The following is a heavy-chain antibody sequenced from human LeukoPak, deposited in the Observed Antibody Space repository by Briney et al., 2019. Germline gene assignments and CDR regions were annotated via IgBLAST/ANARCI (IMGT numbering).Heavy chain of an antibody. CDR3: AASSGWEEGYFDY. J-gene: IGHJ4*02. D-gene: IGHD6-19*01. V-gene: IGHV1-69*05. CDR2: IIPIFGTA. CDR1: GGTFSNYA. Sequence: ASVKVSCKASGGTFSNYAINWVRQAPGQGLEWMGGIIPIFGTANYAQKFQGRVTITTDESTSTAYMELNSLRSEDTAVYYCAASSGWEEGYFDYWGQGTLVTVSS.